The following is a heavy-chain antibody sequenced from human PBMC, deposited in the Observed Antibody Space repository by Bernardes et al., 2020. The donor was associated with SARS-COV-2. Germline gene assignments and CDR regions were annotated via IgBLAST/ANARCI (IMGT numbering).Heavy chain of an antibody. Sequence: SEPLSLTCAVYGGSFSGYYWSWIRQPPGKGLEWIGEINHSGSTNYNPSLKSRVTISVDTSKNQFSLKLSSVTAADTAVYYCARGLWRSYDYVWGSYPSRWFDPWGQGTLVTVSS. CDR2: INHSGST. CDR3: ARGLWRSYDYVWGSYPSRWFDP. J-gene: IGHJ5*02. D-gene: IGHD3-16*02. CDR1: GGSFSGYY. V-gene: IGHV4-34*01.